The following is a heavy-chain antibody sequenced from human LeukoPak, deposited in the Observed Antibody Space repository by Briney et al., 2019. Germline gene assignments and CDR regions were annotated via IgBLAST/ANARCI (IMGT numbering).Heavy chain of an antibody. J-gene: IGHJ4*02. CDR3: ARRSGYSYGLPHRAPFDY. V-gene: IGHV4-34*01. Sequence: SETLSLTCAVYGGSFSGYYWSWIRQPPKKGLEWIGEIDHSGSTNYNPSLKSRVTISVDTSKNQFSLKLSSVTAADTAVYYCARRSGYSYGLPHRAPFDYWGQGTLVTVSS. CDR2: IDHSGST. CDR1: GGSFSGYY. D-gene: IGHD5-18*01.